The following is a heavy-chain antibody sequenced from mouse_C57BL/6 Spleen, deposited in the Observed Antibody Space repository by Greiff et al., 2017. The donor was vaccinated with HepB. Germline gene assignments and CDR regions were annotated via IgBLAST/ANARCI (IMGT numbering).Heavy chain of an antibody. D-gene: IGHD4-1*01. CDR2: IYPGDGDT. V-gene: IGHV1-82*01. CDR3: ARLWDSYWYFDV. CDR1: GYAFSSSW. J-gene: IGHJ1*03. Sequence: QVQLQHSGPELVKPGASVKISCKASGYAFSSSWMNWVKQRPGKGLEWIGRIYPGDGDTNYNGKFKGKATLTADKSSSTAYMQLSSLTSEDSAVYFCARLWDSYWYFDVWGTGTTVTVSS.